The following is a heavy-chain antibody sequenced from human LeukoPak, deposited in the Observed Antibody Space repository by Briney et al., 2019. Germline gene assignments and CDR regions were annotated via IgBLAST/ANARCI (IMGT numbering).Heavy chain of an antibody. CDR2: IFPGDSDT. CDR1: GYSCTSYW. CDR3: AIPYYDSSGLYYFDF. V-gene: IGHV5-51*01. J-gene: IGHJ4*02. Sequence: GESLKISCKGSGYSCTSYWIGWVRQMPGKGLDWMGIIFPGDSDTRYSPSFQGQVTISADKSISTAYLQWSSLKASDTAMYYCAIPYYDSSGLYYFDFWGQGTLVTVSS. D-gene: IGHD3-22*01.